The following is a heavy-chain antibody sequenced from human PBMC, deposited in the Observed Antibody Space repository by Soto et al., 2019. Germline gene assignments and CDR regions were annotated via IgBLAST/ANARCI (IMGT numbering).Heavy chain of an antibody. CDR3: ARDYGDDSGVFDC. Sequence: QVQLVESGGGVVQPGRSLRLSCAASGFTFSPYGIHWVRQAPGKGLQWVAVISYDGSNKYYADSVKGRFTISRDNSKNTLYLQMDSLRAEDTAVYYCARDYGDDSGVFDCWGQGTLVTVSS. CDR1: GFTFSPYG. V-gene: IGHV3-30*03. J-gene: IGHJ4*02. CDR2: ISYDGSNK. D-gene: IGHD4-17*01.